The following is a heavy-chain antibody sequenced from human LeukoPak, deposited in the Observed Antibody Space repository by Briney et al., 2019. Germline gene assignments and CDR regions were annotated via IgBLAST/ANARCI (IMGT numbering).Heavy chain of an antibody. V-gene: IGHV4-4*07. CDR3: ARDRGYSYAFDY. Sequence: PSETLSLTCTVSGGSISSYYWSWIRQPAGKGLEWIGRIYTSGSTNYNPSLKSRVTISIDTSKNQFSLKLNSVTAADTAVYYCARDRGYSYAFDYWRQGTLVTVSS. CDR2: IYTSGST. J-gene: IGHJ4*02. CDR1: GGSISSYY. D-gene: IGHD5-18*01.